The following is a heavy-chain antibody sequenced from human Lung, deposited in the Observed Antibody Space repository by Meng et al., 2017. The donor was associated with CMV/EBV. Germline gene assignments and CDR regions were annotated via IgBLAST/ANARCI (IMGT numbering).Heavy chain of an antibody. CDR2: INHSGST. CDR3: ARIRFLEWLPLDAFDI. J-gene: IGHJ3*02. Sequence: SETLSLTCAVYGGSFSGYYWSWIRQPPGKGLEWIGEINHSGSTNYNPSLKSRVTISVDMSKNQFSLKLSSVTAADTAVYYCARIRFLEWLPLDAFDIWGQGTXVTV. D-gene: IGHD3-3*01. V-gene: IGHV4-34*01. CDR1: GGSFSGYY.